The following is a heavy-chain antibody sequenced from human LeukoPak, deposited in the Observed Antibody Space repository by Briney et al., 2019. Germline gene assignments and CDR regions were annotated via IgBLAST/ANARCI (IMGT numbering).Heavy chain of an antibody. CDR1: GFTFSSFE. Sequence: GGSLRLSCAASGFTFSSFEMNSVHQAPGKGLEWVSYISSSGSTIYYADSMKGRFTMSRDHAKSSLFLQMDRLRAKDTAVYYCARGPKINIAAAGTCFDFWGQGTLVTVSS. CDR2: ISSSGSTI. CDR3: ARGPKINIAAAGTCFDF. D-gene: IGHD6-13*01. V-gene: IGHV3-48*03. J-gene: IGHJ4*02.